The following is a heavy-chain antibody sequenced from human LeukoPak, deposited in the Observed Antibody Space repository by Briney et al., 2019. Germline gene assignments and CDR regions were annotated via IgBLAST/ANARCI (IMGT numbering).Heavy chain of an antibody. Sequence: PGGSLRLSCAASGFTFSRHWMSWVRQAPGTGLEWVANIKQDGTEKFYVDSVKGRFTISRDNAKNSLNLQMNSLRAVDTAVYYCARVGSGTYFNSWGHFDSWGQGILVTVSS. J-gene: IGHJ4*02. CDR3: ARVGSGTYFNSWGHFDS. CDR2: IKQDGTEK. V-gene: IGHV3-7*01. D-gene: IGHD1-26*01. CDR1: GFTFSRHW.